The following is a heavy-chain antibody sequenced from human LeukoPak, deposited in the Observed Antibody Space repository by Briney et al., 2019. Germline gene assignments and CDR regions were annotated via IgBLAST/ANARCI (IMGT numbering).Heavy chain of an antibody. V-gene: IGHV1-69*13. CDR3: ARVGLDSPFDY. D-gene: IGHD3/OR15-3a*01. CDR1: GGTFSSYA. Sequence: ASVKVSCKASGGTFSSYAISWVRQAPGQGLEWMGGIIPIFGTANYAQKFQGRVAIIADESTSTAYMELSSLRSEDTAVYYCARVGLDSPFDYWGQGTLVTVSS. J-gene: IGHJ4*02. CDR2: IIPIFGTA.